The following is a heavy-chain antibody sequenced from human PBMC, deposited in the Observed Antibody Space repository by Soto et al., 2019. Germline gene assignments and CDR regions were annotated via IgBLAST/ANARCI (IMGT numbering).Heavy chain of an antibody. V-gene: IGHV4-31*03. CDR1: GGSISSGGYY. D-gene: IGHD3-3*01. J-gene: IGHJ6*02. CDR3: ARDLRFRRFYGMNV. CDR2: IYYSGST. Sequence: QVQLQESGPGLVKPSQTLSLTCTVSGGSISSGGYYWSWIRQHPGKGLEWIGYIYYSGSTYYNPPLQRRATITVDSSKNQFSQKLGSVPAADTAVYYCARDLRFRRFYGMNVWAQGTTVTVSS.